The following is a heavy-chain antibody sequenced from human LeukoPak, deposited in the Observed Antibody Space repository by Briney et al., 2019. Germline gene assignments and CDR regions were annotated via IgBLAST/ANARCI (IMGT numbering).Heavy chain of an antibody. CDR2: INPNSGGT. J-gene: IGHJ5*02. D-gene: IGHD3-10*01. CDR1: GYTFTAYH. Sequence: ASVTVSFKASGYTFTAYHMHWVRPAPGQGLEGMGWINPNSGGTNYEQKFQGRDTMTRDTSISTAYMELSRLRSDDTAVYYCAASDMVRGAWLDPWGQGTLGTVSS. V-gene: IGHV1-2*02. CDR3: AASDMVRGAWLDP.